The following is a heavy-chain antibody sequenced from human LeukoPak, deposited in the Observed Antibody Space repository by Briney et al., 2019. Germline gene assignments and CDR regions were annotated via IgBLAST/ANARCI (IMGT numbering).Heavy chain of an antibody. CDR1: XFTFSSSA. CDR2: IGGSGGDT. J-gene: IGHJ6*02. Sequence: SXRLXXVXSXFTFSSSAMNWVRQAPGEGLQWVSAIGGSGGDTYYADSVKGRFTISRENSKTTVYLQMDNLRAEDMAVYYCAKDWRMEVWGQGTTVTVSS. CDR3: AKDWRMEV. V-gene: IGHV3-23*01.